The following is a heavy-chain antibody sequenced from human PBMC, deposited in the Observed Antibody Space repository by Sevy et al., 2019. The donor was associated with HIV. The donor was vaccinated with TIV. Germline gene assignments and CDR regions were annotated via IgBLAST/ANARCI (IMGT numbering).Heavy chain of an antibody. CDR2: ISNSGSII. V-gene: IGHV3-48*03. Sequence: GGSLRLSCVASGFTVSRYEMNWVRQAPGKGLEWVSYISNSGSIIYYEDSVKGRFTISRDNAKNSLYLQMNSLRAEDTAVYYCAREDGSRQYFQYWGQGTLVTVSS. D-gene: IGHD6-13*01. CDR1: GFTVSRYE. J-gene: IGHJ1*01. CDR3: AREDGSRQYFQY.